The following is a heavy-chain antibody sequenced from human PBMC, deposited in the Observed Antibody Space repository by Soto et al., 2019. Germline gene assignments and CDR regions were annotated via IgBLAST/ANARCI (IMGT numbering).Heavy chain of an antibody. Sequence: EVQLVESGGGSVQPGGSLRLSCAASGFSFSSYSMNWVRQAPGKGLEWLSYISRSSSTIYYAGSLKGRFTISRDNAKNSLYLQMNSRRDADTAIYYCARERSEDYYYGMDVWGQGTTVTVSS. CDR2: ISRSSSTI. J-gene: IGHJ6*02. V-gene: IGHV3-48*02. CDR3: ARERSEDYYYGMDV. CDR1: GFSFSSYS.